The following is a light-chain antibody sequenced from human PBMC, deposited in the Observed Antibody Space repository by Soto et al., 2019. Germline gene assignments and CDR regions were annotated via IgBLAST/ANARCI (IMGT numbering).Light chain of an antibody. CDR1: PGVSSY. Sequence: ELVLTQSPATLPLSPGERATLSCRASPGVSSYLAWYQQKSGQAPRLLLYDASNRATGIPARVSGSGSGTDFALTISSLEPEDLADYYCQQRSNGPWKIGQGTKVDI. CDR2: DAS. CDR3: QQRSNGPWK. V-gene: IGKV3-11*01. J-gene: IGKJ1*01.